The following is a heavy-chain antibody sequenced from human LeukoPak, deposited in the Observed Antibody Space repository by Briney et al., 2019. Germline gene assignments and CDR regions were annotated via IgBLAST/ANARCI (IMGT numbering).Heavy chain of an antibody. CDR3: ARVQGFESYFDY. D-gene: IGHD3-10*01. CDR2: INPNGSGT. Sequence: ASVKVSCQACGYTFTGYYMHWVGQAPGQGREWMGWINPNGSGTNYAQKFKGRVTMTRDTSISTAYMELSRLRSDDTAVYYCARVQGFESYFDYWGQGTLVTVSS. V-gene: IGHV1-2*02. J-gene: IGHJ4*02. CDR1: GYTFTGYY.